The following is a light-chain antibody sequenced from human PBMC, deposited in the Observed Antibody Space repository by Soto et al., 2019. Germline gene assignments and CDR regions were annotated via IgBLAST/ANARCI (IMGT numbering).Light chain of an antibody. CDR1: RSLGNN. Sequence: EIVMTQFPATLSVSPGERATLSCRASRSLGNNLAWYQQRPGQAPRTLIYGASTRVTGIPARFSGSGAGTECTLTISSLQSEDFGVYYCQQYNNWLPKFGQGTKVDNK. CDR2: GAS. J-gene: IGKJ1*01. V-gene: IGKV3-15*01. CDR3: QQYNNWLPK.